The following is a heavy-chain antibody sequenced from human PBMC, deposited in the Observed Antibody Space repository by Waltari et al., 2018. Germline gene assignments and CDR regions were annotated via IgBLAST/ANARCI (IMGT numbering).Heavy chain of an antibody. CDR2: IIPIFGTA. Sequence: QVQLVQSGAEVKKPGSSVKVSCKASGGTFSSYAISWLRQAPGQGLEWMGGIIPIFGTANYAQKFQGRVTITADESTSTAYMELSSLRSEDTAVYYCASGEYSGGDWGDHDAFDIWGQGTMVTVSS. CDR3: ASGEYSGGDWGDHDAFDI. J-gene: IGHJ3*02. D-gene: IGHD5-12*01. CDR1: GGTFSSYA. V-gene: IGHV1-69*13.